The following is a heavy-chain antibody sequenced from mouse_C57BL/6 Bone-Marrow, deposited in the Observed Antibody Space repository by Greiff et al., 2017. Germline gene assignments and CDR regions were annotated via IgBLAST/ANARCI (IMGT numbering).Heavy chain of an antibody. V-gene: IGHV1-81*01. D-gene: IGHD1-1*02. J-gene: IGHJ3*01. CDR1: GYTFTSYG. CDR2: IHPRSGNT. Sequence: QVQLKQSGAELARPGASVKLSCKASGYTFTSYGISWVKQRTGQGLEWIGEIHPRSGNTYYNEKFKGKATLTADKSSSTAYMELRSLTSEDSAVYFCVWSAWFAYWGQGTLVTVSA. CDR3: VWSAWFAY.